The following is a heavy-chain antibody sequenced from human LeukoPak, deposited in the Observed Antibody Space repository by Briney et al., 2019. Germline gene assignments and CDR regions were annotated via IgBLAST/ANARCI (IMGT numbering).Heavy chain of an antibody. Sequence: SSETLSLTCTVSGGSISSGGYYWSWIRQHPGKGLEWIGYIYYSGSTYYNPSLKSRVTISVDTSKNQFSLKLSPVTAADTPVYYCARSYGEYYYYYYMDVWGKGTTVTVSS. J-gene: IGHJ6*03. CDR1: GGSISSGGYY. V-gene: IGHV4-31*03. D-gene: IGHD3-10*01. CDR3: ARSYGEYYYYYYMDV. CDR2: IYYSGST.